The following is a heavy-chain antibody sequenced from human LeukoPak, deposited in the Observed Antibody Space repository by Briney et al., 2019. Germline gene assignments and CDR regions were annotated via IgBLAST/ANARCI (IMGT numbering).Heavy chain of an antibody. V-gene: IGHV4-34*01. CDR3: ARGGMGSGYYYVY. D-gene: IGHD3-22*01. CDR2: ILHGGDT. Sequence: PSETLSLACAVYGGSISGYYWSWIRQPPGKGLEWIGEILHGGDTNYNPSLKSRVAISVDTSKTQFSLRLTSLTAADTAVYYCARGGMGSGYYYVYWGQGTLVTVSS. CDR1: GGSISGYY. J-gene: IGHJ4*02.